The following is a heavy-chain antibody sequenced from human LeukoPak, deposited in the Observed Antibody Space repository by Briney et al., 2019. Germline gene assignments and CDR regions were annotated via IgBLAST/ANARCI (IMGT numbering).Heavy chain of an antibody. J-gene: IGHJ4*02. Sequence: SETLSPTCAVYGGSFSGYYWSWIRQPPGKRLEWIGEINHSGSTNYNPSLKSRVTISVDTSKNQFSLKLSSVTAADTAVYYCARGLVVGATGDYFDYWGQGTLVTVSS. CDR2: INHSGST. CDR1: GGSFSGYY. CDR3: ARGLVVGATGDYFDY. D-gene: IGHD1-26*01. V-gene: IGHV4-34*01.